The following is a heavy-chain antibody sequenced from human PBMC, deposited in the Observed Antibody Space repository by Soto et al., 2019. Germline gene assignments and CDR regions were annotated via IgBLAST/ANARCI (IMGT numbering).Heavy chain of an antibody. D-gene: IGHD2-8*01. J-gene: IGHJ3*01. V-gene: IGHV3-23*01. CDR1: GFTFYTYA. CDR3: AKKGLGSLATYCTTGDCHYAGEV. Sequence: EVQLLESGGGLVRPGGSLRLSCAASGFTFYTYAMNWVRQAPGQGLEWVSTLSGGGDGTYYADSVKGRFTISRDNSRNTVYLQMNSLRAEDTAVYYCAKKGLGSLATYCTTGDCHYAGEVGGQGTRVTVSS. CDR2: LSGGGDGT.